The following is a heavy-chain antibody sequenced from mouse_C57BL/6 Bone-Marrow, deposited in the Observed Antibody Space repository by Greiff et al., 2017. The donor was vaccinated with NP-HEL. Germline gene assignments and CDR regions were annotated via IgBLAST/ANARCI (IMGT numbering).Heavy chain of an antibody. CDR2: ISDGGSYT. V-gene: IGHV5-4*01. CDR3: ARDGHYYGSTSYYAMDY. Sequence: EVHLVESGGGLVKPGGSLKLSSAASGFTFSSYAMSWVRQTPEKRLEWVATISDGGSYTYYPDNVKGRFTISRDNAKNNLYLQMSHLKSEDTAMYYCARDGHYYGSTSYYAMDYWGQGTSVTVSS. CDR1: GFTFSSYA. D-gene: IGHD1-1*01. J-gene: IGHJ4*01.